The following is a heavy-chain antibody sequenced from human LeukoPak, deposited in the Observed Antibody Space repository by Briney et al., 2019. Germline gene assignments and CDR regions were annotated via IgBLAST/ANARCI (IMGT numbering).Heavy chain of an antibody. CDR1: GFTLSSFG. V-gene: IGHV3-74*01. D-gene: IGHD5-18*01. J-gene: IGHJ4*02. CDR3: ARGWDGYSYGI. Sequence: GGSLRLSCAASGFTLSSFGMHWVRQAPGKGLVWVSRINSDGRSTNYADSVKGRFTISRDNAKNTVFLQMSSLRDEDTAVYYCARGWDGYSYGIWGQGTLVTVPS. CDR2: INSDGRST.